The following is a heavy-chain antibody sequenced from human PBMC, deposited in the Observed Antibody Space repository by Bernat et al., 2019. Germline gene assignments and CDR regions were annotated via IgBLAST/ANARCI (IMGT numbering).Heavy chain of an antibody. J-gene: IGHJ4*02. Sequence: EVQLLESGGGLVQPGGSLRLSCAASGFTFSSYAMSWVRQAPGKGLEWVSAISAGGATTYYADAVKGRFTISRDNSKNTLYLKMNSLRAEDTAVYYCAKDGGGRCCGGAGTCDYWGQGTLVTVSS. D-gene: IGHD2-21*01. CDR2: ISAGGATT. CDR3: AKDGGGRCCGGAGTCDY. CDR1: GFTFSSYA. V-gene: IGHV3-23*01.